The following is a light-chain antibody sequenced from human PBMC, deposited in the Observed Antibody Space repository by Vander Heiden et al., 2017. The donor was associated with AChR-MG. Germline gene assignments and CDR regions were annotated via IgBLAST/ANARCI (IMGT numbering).Light chain of an antibody. V-gene: IGLV4-69*01. CDR1: SGHSSYA. CDR3: QTWGTGVLV. Sequence: QLVLTQSPSASASLRASVKLTCTLSSGHSSYAIAWHQQLPEKGPRYLMKVNIDGTHSKGDGIPDRFSGSSSGAGRYLTISSLQSEDEADYYCQTWGTGVLVFGGGTKLTVL. J-gene: IGLJ3*02. CDR2: VNIDGTH.